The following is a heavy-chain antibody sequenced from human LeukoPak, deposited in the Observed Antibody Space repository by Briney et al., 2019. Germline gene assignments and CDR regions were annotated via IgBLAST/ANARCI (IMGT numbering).Heavy chain of an antibody. D-gene: IGHD3-22*01. CDR1: GGSFSGYY. CDR2: INHSGST. CDR3: ARADSSGLFDAFDI. J-gene: IGHJ3*02. V-gene: IGHV4-34*01. Sequence: PSETLSLTCAVYGGSFSGYYWSWIRQPPGKGLECIGEINHSGSTNYNPSLKSRVTISVDTSKSQFSLKLSSVTAADTAVYYCARADSSGLFDAFDIWGQGTMVTVSS.